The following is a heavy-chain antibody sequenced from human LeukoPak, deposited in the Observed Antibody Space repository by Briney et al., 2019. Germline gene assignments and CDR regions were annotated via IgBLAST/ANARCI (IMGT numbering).Heavy chain of an antibody. CDR3: ARAYYYDSSGYYDY. D-gene: IGHD3-22*01. CDR1: VFTFSRYG. J-gene: IGHJ4*02. V-gene: IGHV3-30*04. Sequence: GGSLRLSCAASVFTFSRYGMHWVRQAPGKGLEWVTAISYDGSNKYYADSVKGRFTISRDNSKNTLYVQMNSLRAEDTAVYYCARAYYYDSSGYYDYWGQGTLVTVSS. CDR2: ISYDGSNK.